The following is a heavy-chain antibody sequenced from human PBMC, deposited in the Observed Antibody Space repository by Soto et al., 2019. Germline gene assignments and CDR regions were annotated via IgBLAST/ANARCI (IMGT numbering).Heavy chain of an antibody. V-gene: IGHV3-23*01. Sequence: EVQLLESGGGLVQPGGSLRLSCAASGFTFSSYAMTWVRQAPGRGLEWVSGISDGGGSTYYTDSVRGRFTISRDNSKNTLYLQMSSLRDEDTAVYYCAKDLNSYRWFDPWGQGTLVTVSS. CDR3: AKDLNSYRWFDP. CDR1: GFTFSSYA. CDR2: ISDGGGST. D-gene: IGHD2-2*02. J-gene: IGHJ5*02.